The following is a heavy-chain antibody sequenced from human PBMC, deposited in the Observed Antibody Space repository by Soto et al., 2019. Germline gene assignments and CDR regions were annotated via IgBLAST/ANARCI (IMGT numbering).Heavy chain of an antibody. V-gene: IGHV4-61*01. D-gene: IGHD2-15*01. J-gene: IGHJ6*02. CDR3: ARVGGGYCSCGSCYEGDYYYRIDV. CDR1: GGSVSSGSYY. CDR2: IYYSGST. Sequence: SETLSLTCTVSGGSVSSGSYYWSWIRQPPGKGLEWIGYIYYSGSTNYNPSLKSRVTISVDTSKNQFSLKLSSVTAADTAVYYCARVGGGYCSCGSCYEGDYYYRIDVWGQGTTVTVSS.